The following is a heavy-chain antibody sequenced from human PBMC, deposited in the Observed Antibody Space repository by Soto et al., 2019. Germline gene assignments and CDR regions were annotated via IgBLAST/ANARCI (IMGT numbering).Heavy chain of an antibody. V-gene: IGHV4-31*03. Sequence: SETLSLTCSVSGDSISSGTYYWSWIRQHPGKGLEWIGYIYNSGNTYYNPSLKSRITMSIDTSKNRFSLKVNSVTAADTAVYYCASVRGSRTAMGFDYWGQGTLVTVSS. CDR1: GDSISSGTYY. CDR3: ASVRGSRTAMGFDY. CDR2: IYNSGNT. D-gene: IGHD5-18*01. J-gene: IGHJ4*02.